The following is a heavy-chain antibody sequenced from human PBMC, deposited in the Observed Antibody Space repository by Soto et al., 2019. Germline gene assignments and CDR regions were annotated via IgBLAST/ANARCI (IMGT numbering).Heavy chain of an antibody. CDR3: ARGVTGSGSWWGSWFDP. V-gene: IGHV1-46*01. Sequence: QVQLVQSGTEVKRPGASVKVSCKASGYTFTTYYIHWVRQAPGQGLEWMGIINPSGGSTDYAQKFQGRVTMTRDTSTSTVYMELSSLRSEDTAVYYCARGVTGSGSWWGSWFDPWGQGTPVTVSS. CDR1: GYTFTTYY. D-gene: IGHD6-13*01. CDR2: INPSGGST. J-gene: IGHJ5*02.